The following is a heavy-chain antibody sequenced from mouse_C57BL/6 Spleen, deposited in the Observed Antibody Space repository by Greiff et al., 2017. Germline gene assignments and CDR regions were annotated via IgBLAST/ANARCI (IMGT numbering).Heavy chain of an antibody. Sequence: VQGVESGPGLVAPSQSLSITCTVSGFSLNSYGVDWVRQSPGKGLEWLGVIWGVGSTNYNSALKSRLSISKDNSKSQVFLKMNSLQTDDTAMYYCASEDGNYSFAYWGKGTLVTVSA. CDR1: GFSLNSYG. CDR2: IWGVGST. J-gene: IGHJ3*01. D-gene: IGHD2-1*01. CDR3: ASEDGNYSFAY. V-gene: IGHV2-6*01.